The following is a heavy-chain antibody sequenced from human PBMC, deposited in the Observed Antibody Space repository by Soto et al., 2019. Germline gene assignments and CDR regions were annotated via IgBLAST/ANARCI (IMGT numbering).Heavy chain of an antibody. J-gene: IGHJ4*02. Sequence: GGSLRLSCTASGFTFSASAMHWVRQAPGTGLEWVSFISSSSSYINYADSAKGRFAISSDNAKNTLYLQMNRMRAEETAVYYCAKATVTTRRTCDYWGQGPLVTGSS. V-gene: IGHV3-21*01. CDR2: ISSSSSYI. D-gene: IGHD4-4*01. CDR3: AKATVTTRRTCDY. CDR1: GFTFSASA.